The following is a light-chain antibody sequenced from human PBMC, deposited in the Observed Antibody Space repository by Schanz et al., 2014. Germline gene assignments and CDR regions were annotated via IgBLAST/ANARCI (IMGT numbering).Light chain of an antibody. V-gene: IGKV1-5*03. CDR1: QSISSW. CDR2: QAS. CDR3: QQYKSYPRT. Sequence: DIQMTQSPSTLSASVGDRVTITCRASQSISSWLAWYQQKPGKAPKLLIHQASSLESGVPSRFSGSGSGTEFTLTISGLQPDDFATYYCQQYKSYPRTFGQGTKVQIQ. J-gene: IGKJ1*01.